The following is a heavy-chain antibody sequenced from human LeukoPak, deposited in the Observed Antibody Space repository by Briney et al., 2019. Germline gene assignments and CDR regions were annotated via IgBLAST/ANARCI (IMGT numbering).Heavy chain of an antibody. D-gene: IGHD5-18*01. CDR1: GFTFSSYS. CDR2: ISSSSSTI. CDR3: AREMNTAPDY. V-gene: IGHV3-48*01. J-gene: IGHJ4*02. Sequence: PGGSLRLSCAASGFTFSSYSMNWVRQAPGKGLEWVSYISSSSSTIYYADSVKGRFTISRDNAKSSLYLQMNSLRAEDTAVYYCAREMNTAPDYWGQGTLVTVSS.